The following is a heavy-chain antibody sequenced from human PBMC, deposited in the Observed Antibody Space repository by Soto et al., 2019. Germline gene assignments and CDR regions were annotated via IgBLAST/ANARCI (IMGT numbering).Heavy chain of an antibody. CDR3: ARGRITGTIYNWFDP. J-gene: IGHJ5*02. CDR2: INPSGGST. Sequence: ASVKVSCKASGYTFTNSGFSWVRQAPGQGLEWMGIINPSGGSTSYAQKFQGRVTMTRDTSTSTVYMELSSLRSEDTAVYYCARGRITGTIYNWFDPWGQGTLVPSPQ. CDR1: GYTFTNSG. V-gene: IGHV1-46*01. D-gene: IGHD1-20*01.